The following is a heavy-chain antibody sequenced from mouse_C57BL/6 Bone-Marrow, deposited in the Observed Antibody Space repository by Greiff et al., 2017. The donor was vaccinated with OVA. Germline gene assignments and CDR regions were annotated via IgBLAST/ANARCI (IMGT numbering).Heavy chain of an antibody. D-gene: IGHD2-2*01. CDR2: IYPGSGST. V-gene: IGHV1-55*01. J-gene: IGHJ4*01. CDR1: GYTFTSYW. Sequence: VQLQQPGAELVKPGASVKMSCKASGYTFTSYWITWVKQRPGQGLEWIGDIYPGSGSTNYNEKFKSKATLTVDTSSSPAYMQLSSLTSEDSAVYYCARGGGLRRGSMDYWGQGTSVTVSS. CDR3: ARGGGLRRGSMDY.